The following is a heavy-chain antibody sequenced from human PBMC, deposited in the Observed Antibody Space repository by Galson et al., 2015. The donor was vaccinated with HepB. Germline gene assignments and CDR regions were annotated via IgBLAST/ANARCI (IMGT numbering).Heavy chain of an antibody. CDR1: GFTFSSYG. Sequence: SLRLSCAASGFTFSSYGMHWVRQAPGKGLEWVSVVSGNGGTTYYADSVKGRFTIYRDNSKDTVYLQMDTLRVDDTAIYYCAKMRYSSSRRYFDYWGQGTLVTVSS. D-gene: IGHD2-2*01. CDR3: AKMRYSSSRRYFDY. V-gene: IGHV3-23*01. J-gene: IGHJ4*02. CDR2: VSGNGGTT.